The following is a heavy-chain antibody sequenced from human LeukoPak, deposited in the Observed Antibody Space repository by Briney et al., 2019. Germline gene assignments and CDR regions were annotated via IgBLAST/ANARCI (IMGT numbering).Heavy chain of an antibody. CDR2: INPNSGGT. J-gene: IGHJ5*01. CDR1: GYTFTGYY. CDR3: ARDREYCTRTSCYMTNWFDS. D-gene: IGHD2-2*02. V-gene: IGHV1-2*02. Sequence: ASMKVSCKASGYTFTGYYIHWVRQAPGQGLEWMGWINPNSGGTNYAQKFQGRVTMTRDTSISTAYMELSRLRSDDTAVYYCARDREYCTRTSCYMTNWFDSWGQGTLVTVSS.